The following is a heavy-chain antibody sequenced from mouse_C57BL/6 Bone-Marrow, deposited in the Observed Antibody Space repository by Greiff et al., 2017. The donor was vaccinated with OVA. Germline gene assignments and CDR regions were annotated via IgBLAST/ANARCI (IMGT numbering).Heavy chain of an antibody. D-gene: IGHD2-10*01. CDR2: IYPRSGNT. Sequence: QVQLQQSGAELARPGASVKLSCKASGYTFTSYGISWVKQRTGQGLEWIGEIYPRSGNTYYNEKFKGKATLTADKSSSTAYMELRSLTSEDSAVYFCARLFDPYYYFDYWGQGTTLTVSS. J-gene: IGHJ2*01. CDR3: ARLFDPYYYFDY. V-gene: IGHV1-81*01. CDR1: GYTFTSYG.